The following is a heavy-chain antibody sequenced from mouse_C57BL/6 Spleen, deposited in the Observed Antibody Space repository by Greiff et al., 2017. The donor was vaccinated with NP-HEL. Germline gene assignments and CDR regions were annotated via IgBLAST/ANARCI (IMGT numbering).Heavy chain of an antibody. CDR1: GFSLTSYG. V-gene: IGHV2-6-1*01. D-gene: IGHD1-1*01. CDR3: ARHGVYYYGSSYYAMDY. Sequence: VQRVESGPGLVAPSQSLSITCTVSGFSLTSYGVHWVRQPPGKGLEWLVVIWSDGSTTYNSALNSRLRLSKDNSKSQVFLKMTSLQTDDTAMYYGARHGVYYYGSSYYAMDYWGQGTSVTVSS. J-gene: IGHJ4*01. CDR2: IWSDGST.